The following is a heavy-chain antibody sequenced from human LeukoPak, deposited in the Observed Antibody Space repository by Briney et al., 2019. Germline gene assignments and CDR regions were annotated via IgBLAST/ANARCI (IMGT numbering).Heavy chain of an antibody. Sequence: PGGSLRLSCAGSGFTFTSYWMHWVRQAPGKGLVWVSLMSSAGSNTIYADSVKGRFTISRDNAKNTLYLQMNSLRAEDTAVYYCARGSGSYGQRALDIWGQGTMVTVSS. CDR3: ARGSGSYGQRALDI. V-gene: IGHV3-74*01. J-gene: IGHJ3*02. D-gene: IGHD3-10*01. CDR1: GFTFTSYW. CDR2: MSSAGSNT.